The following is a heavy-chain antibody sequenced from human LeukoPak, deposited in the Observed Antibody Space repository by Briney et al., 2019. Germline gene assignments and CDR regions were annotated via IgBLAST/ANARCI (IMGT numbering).Heavy chain of an antibody. J-gene: IGHJ4*02. CDR1: GGSFSGYY. CDR3: ARSRGYRKYYFDY. CDR2: INNSGST. D-gene: IGHD5-18*01. V-gene: IGHV4-34*01. Sequence: ETLSLTCAVYGGSFSGYYWSWIRQPPGKGVEWIGEINNSGSTNYNPSLKSRVTISVDTSKNQFSLKLSSVTAADTAVYYCARSRGYRKYYFDYWGQGTLVTVSS.